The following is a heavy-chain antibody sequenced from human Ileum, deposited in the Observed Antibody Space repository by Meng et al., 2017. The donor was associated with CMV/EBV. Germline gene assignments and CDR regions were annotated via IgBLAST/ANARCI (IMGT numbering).Heavy chain of an antibody. D-gene: IGHD3-10*01. CDR1: GGSFTGYL. CDR3: ARRVGSGRYYFDY. Sequence: AVYGGSFTGYLCSWIRQSPGKGLEWIGEINYSETINYNPSLKSCVTMSVDASRNQFSLKLSSVTAADTALYYCARRVGSGRYYFDYWSQGTLVTVSS. V-gene: IGHV4-34*01. J-gene: IGHJ4*02. CDR2: INYSETI.